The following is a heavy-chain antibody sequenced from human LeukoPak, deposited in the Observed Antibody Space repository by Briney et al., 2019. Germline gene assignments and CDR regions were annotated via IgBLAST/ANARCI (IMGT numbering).Heavy chain of an antibody. D-gene: IGHD5-18*01. CDR3: ARASSGYRFGAFDI. Sequence: SETLSLTCTVSGGSISSYYWSWIRQPPGKGLAWIGYIYYSGSTNYNPSLTSRVTISVDTSKNQFSLKLSSVTAADTAVYYCARASSGYRFGAFDIWGQGTMVTVSS. J-gene: IGHJ3*02. CDR2: IYYSGST. V-gene: IGHV4-59*01. CDR1: GGSISSYY.